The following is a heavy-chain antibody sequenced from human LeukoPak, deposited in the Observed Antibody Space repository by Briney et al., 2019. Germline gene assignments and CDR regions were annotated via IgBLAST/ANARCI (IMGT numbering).Heavy chain of an antibody. D-gene: IGHD3-22*01. J-gene: IGHJ4*02. CDR3: ARLYYDSSGYYQICYFDY. Sequence: SETLSLTCTVSGGSISSGSYYWGWIRHPPGKGLEWFGGIYYSGGPYYNPSLKSRVTISVDTSKNQFSLNLSSVTAADTAVYYCARLYYDSSGYYQICYFDYWGQGTLVTVSS. CDR1: GGSISSGSYY. CDR2: IYYSGGP. V-gene: IGHV4-39*01.